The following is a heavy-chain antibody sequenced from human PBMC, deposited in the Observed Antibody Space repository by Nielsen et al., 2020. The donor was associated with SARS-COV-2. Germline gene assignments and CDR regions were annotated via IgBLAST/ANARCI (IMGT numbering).Heavy chain of an antibody. Sequence: WLRQPPGKGLEWIGEVIHSGTTNDNPSLKSRVTISVDTSKNQFSLKLSSVTAADTAVYYCASQAVLLNCSGGSCYSGLYWGQGTLVTVSS. D-gene: IGHD2-15*01. CDR2: VIHSGTT. V-gene: IGHV4-34*09. J-gene: IGHJ4*02. CDR3: ASQAVLLNCSGGSCYSGLY.